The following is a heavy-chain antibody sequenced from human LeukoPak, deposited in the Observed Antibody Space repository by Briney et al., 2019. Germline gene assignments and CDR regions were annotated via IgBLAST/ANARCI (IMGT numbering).Heavy chain of an antibody. CDR3: AREYDDFWSGLRYFDY. CDR1: VSMVTPYY. D-gene: IGHD3-3*01. CDR2: LKTSSGRT. V-gene: IGHV1-2*02. Sequence: ASVRVSPTPSVSMVTPYYVHTVGRAPGPEVEGMGWLKTSSGRTNYAQNFQGRVTMTRETSISTAYIELSRLRSDDTAVYYCAREYDDFWSGLRYFDYCGQGTLVTVSS. J-gene: IGHJ4*02.